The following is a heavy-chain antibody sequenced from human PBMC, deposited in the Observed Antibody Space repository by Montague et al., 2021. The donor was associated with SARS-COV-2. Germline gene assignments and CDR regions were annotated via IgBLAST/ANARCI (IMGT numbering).Heavy chain of an antibody. V-gene: IGHV4-4*07. CDR3: ARGVQSSRSWFYFGLDV. CDR1: GGSISSSY. Sequence: SETLSLTRIVSGGSISSSYWSWIRQPAGKGLEWIGRIYTSESTNYNPSLKSRVTMSLDTSKNQFSLKINSVTAADTAVYYCARGVQSSRSWFYFGLDVWGQGTTVIVSS. J-gene: IGHJ6*02. CDR2: IYTSEST. D-gene: IGHD6-13*01.